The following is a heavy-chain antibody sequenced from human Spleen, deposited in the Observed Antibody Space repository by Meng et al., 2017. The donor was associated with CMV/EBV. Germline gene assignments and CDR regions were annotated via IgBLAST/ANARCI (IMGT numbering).Heavy chain of an antibody. Sequence: SETLSLTCAVYGGSFSGYYWSWIRQPPGKGLEWIGEINHSGSTNYNPSLKSRVTISVDTSKNQFSLKLSSVTAADTAVYYCARAYCSSTSYYFDYYGMDVWGQGTTVTVSS. CDR3: ARAYCSSTSYYFDYYGMDV. J-gene: IGHJ6*02. D-gene: IGHD2-2*01. V-gene: IGHV4-34*01. CDR2: INHSGST. CDR1: GGSFSGYY.